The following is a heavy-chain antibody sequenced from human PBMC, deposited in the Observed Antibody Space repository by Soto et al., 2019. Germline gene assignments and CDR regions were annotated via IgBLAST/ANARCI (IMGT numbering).Heavy chain of an antibody. Sequence: PSETLSLTCTVSGGSITKYYWSWIRQPPRKGQEWIGYIYDSGRTKYSPSLKSRVTMSVDTSKNRISLKLNSVTAADTAVYYCHARGPLPTAGNGEYYYYGMDVWGQGTTVTVSS. V-gene: IGHV4-59*12. CDR3: HARGPLPTAGNGEYYYYGMDV. J-gene: IGHJ6*02. CDR1: GGSITKYY. CDR2: IYDSGRT. D-gene: IGHD1-26*01.